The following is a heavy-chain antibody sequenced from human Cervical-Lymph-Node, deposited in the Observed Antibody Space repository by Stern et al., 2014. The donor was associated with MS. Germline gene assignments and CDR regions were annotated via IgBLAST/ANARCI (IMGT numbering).Heavy chain of an antibody. CDR1: GYTFTSYG. CDR2: ISAYNGNT. CDR3: AGCGGDCYWSHDAFDI. V-gene: IGHV1-18*04. J-gene: IGHJ3*02. D-gene: IGHD2-21*02. Sequence: QVQLLQPGAEVKKPGASVKVSCKASGYTFTSYGISWVRQAPGQGLEWMGWISAYNGNTNYAQKLQGRVTMTTDTSTSTAYMELRSLRSDDTAVYYCAGCGGDCYWSHDAFDIWGQGTMVTVSS.